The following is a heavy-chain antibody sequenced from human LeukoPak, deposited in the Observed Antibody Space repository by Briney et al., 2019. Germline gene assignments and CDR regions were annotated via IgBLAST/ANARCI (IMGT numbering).Heavy chain of an antibody. CDR3: ARDLSYYDSSGPLGY. CDR2: IYSGGST. Sequence: GGSLRLSCAASGVTVSSNYMSWVRQAPGKGLEWVSVIYSGGSTYYADSVKGRFTISRDNSKNTLYLQMNSLRAEDTAVYYCARDLSYYDSSGPLGYWGQGTLVTVSS. V-gene: IGHV3-53*01. CDR1: GVTVSSNY. J-gene: IGHJ4*02. D-gene: IGHD3-22*01.